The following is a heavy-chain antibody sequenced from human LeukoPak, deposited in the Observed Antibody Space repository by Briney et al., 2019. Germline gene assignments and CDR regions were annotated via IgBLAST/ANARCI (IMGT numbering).Heavy chain of an antibody. D-gene: IGHD3-3*01. CDR3: ARVGYDFWSGPTYFDY. Sequence: PGGSLRLSCAASGFTFSSYGMHWVRQAPGKGLEWVAVIWHDGSNKYYADSVKGRFTTSRDNSKNTLYLQMNSLRAEDTAVYYCARVGYDFWSGPTYFDYWGQGTLVTVSS. V-gene: IGHV3-33*01. CDR2: IWHDGSNK. CDR1: GFTFSSYG. J-gene: IGHJ4*02.